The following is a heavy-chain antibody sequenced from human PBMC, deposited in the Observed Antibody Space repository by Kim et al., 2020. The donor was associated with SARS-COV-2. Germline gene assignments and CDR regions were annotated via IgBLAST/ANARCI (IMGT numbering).Heavy chain of an antibody. CDR1: GYSLTSYW. V-gene: IGHV5-10-1*01. CDR2: IDPSDSYT. CDR3: ARHVPSRPVAATSWYYYSGMDV. J-gene: IGHJ6*02. Sequence: GESLKISCKGSGYSLTSYWISWVRQMPGKGLEWMGRIDPSDSYTKYSPSFQGHVTMSADKSISTAYLQWSSLKASDTAIYYCARHVPSRPVAATSWYYYSGMDVWGLGTTVTVSS. D-gene: IGHD6-19*01.